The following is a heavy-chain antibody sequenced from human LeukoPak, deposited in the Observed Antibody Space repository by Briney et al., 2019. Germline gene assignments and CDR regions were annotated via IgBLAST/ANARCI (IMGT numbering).Heavy chain of an antibody. CDR2: IYYSGST. Sequence: SGTLSLTCTVSGGSISSSSYYWGWIRQPPGKGLEWIGSIYYSGSTYYNPSLKSRVTISVDTSKNQFSLKLSSVTAADTAVYYCARTSGSYRHFGYWGQGTLVTVSS. CDR1: GGSISSSSYY. D-gene: IGHD1-26*01. J-gene: IGHJ4*02. V-gene: IGHV4-39*01. CDR3: ARTSGSYRHFGY.